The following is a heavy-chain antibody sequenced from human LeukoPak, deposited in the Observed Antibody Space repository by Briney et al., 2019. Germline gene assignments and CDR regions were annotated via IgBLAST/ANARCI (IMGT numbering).Heavy chain of an antibody. D-gene: IGHD3-3*01. CDR1: GGSISSYY. CDR2: IYYSGST. Sequence: PSETLSLTCTVSGGSISSYYWSWIRQPPGKGLEWIGYIYYSGSTNYNPSLKSRVTISVDTSKNQFSLKLSSMTAADTAVYYCARHTSYYDFWSGFDYWGQGTLVTVSS. J-gene: IGHJ4*02. CDR3: ARHTSYYDFWSGFDY. V-gene: IGHV4-59*08.